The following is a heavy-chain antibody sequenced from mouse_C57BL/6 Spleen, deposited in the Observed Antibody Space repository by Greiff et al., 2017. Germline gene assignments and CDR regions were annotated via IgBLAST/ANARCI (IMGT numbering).Heavy chain of an antibody. CDR3: AYSSGYDWFAY. CDR2: ILTGSGST. D-gene: IGHD3-2*02. CDR1: GYTFTGYW. V-gene: IGHV1-9*01. J-gene: IGHJ3*01. Sequence: QVQLQQSGAELMKPGASVKLSCKATGYTFTGYWIEWVKQRPGHGLEWIGEILTGSGSTNYNEKFKGKATFTADTSSNAAYMQRSSLTTEDSAIYYCAYSSGYDWFAYWGQGTLVTVSA.